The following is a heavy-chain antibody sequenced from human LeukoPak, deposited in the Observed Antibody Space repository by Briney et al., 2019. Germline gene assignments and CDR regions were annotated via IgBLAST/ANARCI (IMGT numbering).Heavy chain of an antibody. D-gene: IGHD1-26*01. CDR2: IYYSGST. J-gene: IGHJ4*02. V-gene: IGHV4-59*08. Sequence: SETLSLTCTVSGGPISSYYWSWIRQPPGKGLEWIGYIYYSGSTNYNPSLKSRVTISVDTSKNQFSLKLSSVTAADTAVYYWARLPLVGAKKGGDYWGQGTLVTVSS. CDR1: GGPISSYY. CDR3: ARLPLVGAKKGGDY.